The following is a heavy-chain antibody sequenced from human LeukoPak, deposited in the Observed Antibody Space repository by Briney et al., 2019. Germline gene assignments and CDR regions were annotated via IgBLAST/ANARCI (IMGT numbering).Heavy chain of an antibody. CDR1: GYSISSGYY. V-gene: IGHV4-38-2*02. CDR3: AREAAYSTTWYYFDY. D-gene: IGHD2-2*01. Sequence: SETLSLTCAVSGYSISSGYYWGWIRQPPGKGLEWIGSIYHSGSTYYNPSLKSRVTISVDTSKNQFSLRLSSVTAADTAVYYCAREAAYSTTWYYFDYWGQGTLVTVSS. CDR2: IYHSGST. J-gene: IGHJ4*02.